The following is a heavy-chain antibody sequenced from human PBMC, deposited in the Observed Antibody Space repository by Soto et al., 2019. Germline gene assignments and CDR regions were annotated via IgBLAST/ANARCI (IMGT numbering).Heavy chain of an antibody. CDR2: ISSSGSIK. CDR3: ARDPPHGGTSSWDADS. D-gene: IGHD2-15*01. Sequence: EVRLVASGGGLVKPGGSLRLSCAASGFIFSTNSMNWVRQVPGKGLQWLSSISSSGSIKSYGDSVKGRFTISRDNAKNSLFLQMHNLRADETGLYFCARDPPHGGTSSWDADSWGQGPLVTVSS. CDR1: GFIFSTNS. V-gene: IGHV3-21*01. J-gene: IGHJ4*02.